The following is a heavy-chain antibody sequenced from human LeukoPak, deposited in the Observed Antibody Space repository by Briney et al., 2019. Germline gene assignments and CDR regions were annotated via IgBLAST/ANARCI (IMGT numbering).Heavy chain of an antibody. CDR1: GFTFSSYS. CDR3: ASGPLHDYGDYENYYYYGMDV. Sequence: PGGSLRLSCAASGFTFSSYSMNWVRQAPGKGLEWVSSISSSSSYIYYADSVKGRFTISRDNAKNSLYLQMNSLRAEDTAVYYCASGPLHDYGDYENYYYYGMDVWGQGTTVTVSS. CDR2: ISSSSSYI. D-gene: IGHD4-17*01. V-gene: IGHV3-21*01. J-gene: IGHJ6*02.